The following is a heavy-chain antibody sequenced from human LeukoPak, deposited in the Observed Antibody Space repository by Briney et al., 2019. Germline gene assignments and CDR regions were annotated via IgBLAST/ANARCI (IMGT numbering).Heavy chain of an antibody. Sequence: PGGSLRLSCAASGFPLSSFGMHWVRQAPGKGLEWVAVIWYDGSNKYYADSVKGRFTISGDNSKKTVYLQMNSLRAEDTAVYYCARGGCSSPTCYYYYGMDVWGQGTTVTVSS. D-gene: IGHD2-2*01. CDR2: IWYDGSNK. CDR1: GFPLSSFG. J-gene: IGHJ6*02. V-gene: IGHV3-33*01. CDR3: ARGGCSSPTCYYYYGMDV.